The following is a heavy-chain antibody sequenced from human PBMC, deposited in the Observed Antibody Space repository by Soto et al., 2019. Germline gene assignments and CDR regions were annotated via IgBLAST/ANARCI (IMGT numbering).Heavy chain of an antibody. D-gene: IGHD5-18*01. CDR2: ISYGGST. V-gene: IGHV4-31*03. CDR3: SRGILV. J-gene: IGHJ4*02. CDR1: GGSINSGGYC. Sequence: QVQLQESGPGLVKPSQTLSLTCTFSGGSINSGGYCWSWIRQHPGKGLDWIGCISYGGSTSYNPSRKSRVTISVDTSKNQFSLKLSSVTAADTAVYYCSRGILVWGQGTLITVSS.